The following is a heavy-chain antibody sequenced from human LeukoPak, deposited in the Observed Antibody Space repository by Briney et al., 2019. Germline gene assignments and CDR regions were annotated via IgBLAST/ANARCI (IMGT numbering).Heavy chain of an antibody. V-gene: IGHV3-21*01. D-gene: IGHD2-2*01. J-gene: IGHJ6*03. CDR1: GFTFSSFS. CDR2: ISSTSSYI. CDR3: ARESGSRSYYYYMDV. Sequence: GGSLRLSCAAFGFTFSSFSMNWVRQAPGKGLEWVSSISSTSSYIYYADSVKGRFTISRDKDKNSVYLQMTSLRAEDTAVYYCARESGSRSYYYYMDVWGKGTTVTVSS.